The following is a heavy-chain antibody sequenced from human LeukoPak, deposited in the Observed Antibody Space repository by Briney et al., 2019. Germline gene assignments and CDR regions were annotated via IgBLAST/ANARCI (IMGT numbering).Heavy chain of an antibody. CDR3: ARDNPYAAGPTGFDAFDI. D-gene: IGHD6-13*01. V-gene: IGHV4-59*01. J-gene: IGHJ3*02. CDR1: GGSISSYY. Sequence: SETLSLTCTVSGGSISSYYWSWIRQPPGKGLERIGYIYYSGSTNYNPSLKSRVTISVDTSKNQFSLKLSSVTAADTAVYYCARDNPYAAGPTGFDAFDIWGQGTMVTVSS. CDR2: IYYSGST.